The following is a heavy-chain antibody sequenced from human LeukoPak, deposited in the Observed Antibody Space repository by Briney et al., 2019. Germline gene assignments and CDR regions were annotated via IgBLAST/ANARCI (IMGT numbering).Heavy chain of an antibody. J-gene: IGHJ5*02. CDR3: AGSSGYSSGRTVTA. D-gene: IGHD6-19*01. V-gene: IGHV3-7*01. Sequence: PGGSLRLSCEASGFTFSNHWMTWVRQAPGKGLEWVANIDQGGSHKYYVDSLKGRFTISRDNAKNSLYLQMNSLRAEDTAVYYCAGSSGYSSGRTVTAWGQGTLVTVSS. CDR1: GFTFSNHW. CDR2: IDQGGSHK.